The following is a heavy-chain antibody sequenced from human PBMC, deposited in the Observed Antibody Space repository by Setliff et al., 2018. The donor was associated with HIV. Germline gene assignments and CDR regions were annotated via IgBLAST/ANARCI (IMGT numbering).Heavy chain of an antibody. CDR1: GFTFSSYG. V-gene: IGHV3-23*01. J-gene: IGHJ6*03. Sequence: PGGSLRLSCGASGFTFSSYGMHWVRQAPGTGLECVSAISGGGGITYYADSVKGRFTISRDASKNTAYLQMNSLKTEDTGVYYCSRQPDPYDSGTSYSYYYYMDVWGKGTTVTVSS. CDR3: SRQPDPYDSGTSYSYYYYMDV. CDR2: ISGGGGIT. D-gene: IGHD3-10*01.